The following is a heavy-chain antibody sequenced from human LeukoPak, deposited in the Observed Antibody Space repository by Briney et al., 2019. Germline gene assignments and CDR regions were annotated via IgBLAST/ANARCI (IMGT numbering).Heavy chain of an antibody. CDR1: GFMFSDYF. Sequence: GGSLRLSCAASGFMFSDYFMSWIRQAPGKELEWISYISSNSKYTKYADSVKGRFTISRDNAKKSLYPQMNSLRAEDTAVYYCARDNGNKYYFDYWGQGTLVTVSS. J-gene: IGHJ4*02. D-gene: IGHD2-8*01. CDR2: ISSNSKYT. CDR3: ARDNGNKYYFDY. V-gene: IGHV3-11*05.